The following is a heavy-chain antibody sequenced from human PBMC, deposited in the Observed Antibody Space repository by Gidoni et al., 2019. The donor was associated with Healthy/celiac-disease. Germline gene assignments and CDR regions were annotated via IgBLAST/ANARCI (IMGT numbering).Heavy chain of an antibody. CDR1: GFTFSSYS. D-gene: IGHD3-22*01. Sequence: EVQLVESGGGLVKPGGSLRLSCAASGFTFSSYSMNWVSQAPGKGLEWVSSISSSSSYIYYADSVKGRFTISRDNAKNSLYLQMNSLRAEDTAVYYCARDTGAINYYDSSGYSPNLFDYWGQGTLVTVSS. V-gene: IGHV3-21*01. CDR2: ISSSSSYI. J-gene: IGHJ4*02. CDR3: ARDTGAINYYDSSGYSPNLFDY.